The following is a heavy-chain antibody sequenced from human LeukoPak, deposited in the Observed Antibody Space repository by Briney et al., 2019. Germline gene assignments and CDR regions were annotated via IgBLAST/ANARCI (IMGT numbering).Heavy chain of an antibody. V-gene: IGHV4-4*02. CDR1: GGSISSSNW. CDR2: IYHSGST. Sequence: SGTLSLTCAVSGGSISSSNWWSWVRQPPGKGLEWIGEIYHSGSTNYNPSLKSRVTISVDKSKNQFSLKLSSVTAADTAVYYCARDSHGSGTHIRAFDIWGQGTMVTVSS. J-gene: IGHJ3*02. D-gene: IGHD3-10*01. CDR3: ARDSHGSGTHIRAFDI.